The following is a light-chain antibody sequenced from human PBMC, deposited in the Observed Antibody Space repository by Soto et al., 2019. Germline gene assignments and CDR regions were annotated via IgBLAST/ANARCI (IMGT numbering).Light chain of an antibody. CDR1: QSISNS. Sequence: DIQMTQSPSSLSASVGDRVTITCRASQSISNSLNWYQQKPGNAPKVLIYAASNLQGGVPSKFSGSGSGTDFTLAITSLPPEGFASYYCQQSFTVPYRFGQGTKLEIK. CDR3: QQSFTVPYR. V-gene: IGKV1-39*01. J-gene: IGKJ2*03. CDR2: AAS.